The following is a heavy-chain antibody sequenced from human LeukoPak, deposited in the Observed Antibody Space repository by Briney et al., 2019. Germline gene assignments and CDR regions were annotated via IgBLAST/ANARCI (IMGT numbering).Heavy chain of an antibody. Sequence: SQTLSLTCTVSGGSISSGDYYWSWIRQPPGKGLEWIGYIYYSGSTYYNPPLKSRVTISVDTSKNQFSLKLSSVTAADTAVYYCARNPSRNYDILTGYLNWGQGTLVTVSS. J-gene: IGHJ4*02. V-gene: IGHV4-30-4*01. CDR2: IYYSGST. CDR1: GGSISSGDYY. D-gene: IGHD3-9*01. CDR3: ARNPSRNYDILTGYLN.